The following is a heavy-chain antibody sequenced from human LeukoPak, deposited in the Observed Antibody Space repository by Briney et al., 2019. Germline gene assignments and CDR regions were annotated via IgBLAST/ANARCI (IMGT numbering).Heavy chain of an antibody. D-gene: IGHD3-10*01. V-gene: IGHV4-4*02. CDR3: ARVPSITMVRGVIY. J-gene: IGHJ4*02. CDR1: GGSISSSNW. Sequence: SGTLSLTCAVSGGSISSSNWWSWVRQPPGKGLEWIGSIYYSGSTYYNPSLKGRVTISVDTSKNQFSLKLSSVTAADTAVYYCARVPSITMVRGVIYWGQGTLVTVSS. CDR2: IYYSGST.